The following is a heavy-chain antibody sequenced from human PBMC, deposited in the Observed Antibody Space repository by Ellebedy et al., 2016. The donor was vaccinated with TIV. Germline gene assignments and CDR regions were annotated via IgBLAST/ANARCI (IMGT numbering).Heavy chain of an antibody. J-gene: IGHJ2*01. Sequence: ASVKVSCKVSGYTLTELSMHWVRQAPGQGLEWMGIINPSGGSTSYAQKLQGRVTMTRDTSTSTAYMELSSLRSEDTAVYYCARDLGREGRKQWLAKYNWYFDLWGRGTLVTVSS. D-gene: IGHD6-19*01. CDR3: ARDLGREGRKQWLAKYNWYFDL. V-gene: IGHV1-46*04. CDR2: INPSGGST. CDR1: GYTLTELS.